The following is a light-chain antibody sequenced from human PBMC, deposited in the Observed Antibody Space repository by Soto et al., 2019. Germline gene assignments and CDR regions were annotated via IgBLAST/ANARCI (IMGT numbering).Light chain of an antibody. V-gene: IGKV3-20*01. CDR3: QQCINVPFT. Sequence: EIVLTQSPGTLSLSPGESATLSCRASQTVNSDFLAWYQQKPGQAPRLLIFGASSRIPGIPERFSGRVSGTDYTNAFSRLEPEDFAVYFCQQCINVPFTFGPGTPLEIK. J-gene: IGKJ2*01. CDR2: GAS. CDR1: QTVNSDF.